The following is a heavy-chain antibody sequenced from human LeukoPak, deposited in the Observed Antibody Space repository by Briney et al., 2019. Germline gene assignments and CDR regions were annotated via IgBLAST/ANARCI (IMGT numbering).Heavy chain of an antibody. J-gene: IGHJ4*02. CDR3: ARGRDGYNQYYFDY. Sequence: SETLSLTCTVSGGSISSYYWNWIRQPAGKGLEWIGRIYTSGSTKYNPSLKSRVTISIDTSRKQFSLNLSSVTAADTAVYYCARGRDGYNQYYFDYWGQGTLVTVSS. CDR2: IYTSGST. V-gene: IGHV4-4*07. CDR1: GGSISSYY. D-gene: IGHD5-24*01.